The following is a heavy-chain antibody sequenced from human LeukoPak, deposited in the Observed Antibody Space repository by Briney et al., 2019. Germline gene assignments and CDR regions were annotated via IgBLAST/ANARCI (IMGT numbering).Heavy chain of an antibody. J-gene: IGHJ4*02. D-gene: IGHD1-1*01. CDR2: MYHSGDA. Sequence: SETLSLTCSVSGYYISNGYYWGWIRQPPGKGLEWIASMYHSGDAHYNPSLKSRVTMSFDTSKNQFSLKLSSVTAADTAVYYCARRAGTTRGRYFDYWGQGTLVTVSS. CDR1: GYYISNGYY. CDR3: ARRAGTTRGRYFDY. V-gene: IGHV4-38-2*02.